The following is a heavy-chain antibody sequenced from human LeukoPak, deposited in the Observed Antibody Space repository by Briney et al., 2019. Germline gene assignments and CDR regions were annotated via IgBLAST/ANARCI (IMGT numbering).Heavy chain of an antibody. CDR3: AKDFVVVPGNVNYFDY. CDR2: ISGSGDNT. D-gene: IGHD2-21*02. Sequence: AGGSLRLSCAASGFPVSDNYMSWVRQAPGKGLEWVSAISGSGDNTYYADSVKGRFTVSRDNSKNTLYVQMKSLRAEDTAVYYCAKDFVVVPGNVNYFDYWGQGTLVTVSS. CDR1: GFPVSDNY. J-gene: IGHJ4*02. V-gene: IGHV3-23*01.